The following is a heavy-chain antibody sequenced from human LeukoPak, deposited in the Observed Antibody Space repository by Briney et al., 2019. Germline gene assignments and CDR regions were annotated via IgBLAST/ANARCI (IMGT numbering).Heavy chain of an antibody. CDR2: IIPIFGTA. CDR3: ARNWNYGDYYYYYMDV. V-gene: IGHV1-69*13. CDR1: GGTFSSYA. D-gene: IGHD1-7*01. J-gene: IGHJ6*03. Sequence: SVKVSCKASGGTFSSYAISWVRQAPGQGLEWMGGIIPIFGTANYAQKFQGRVKITADESTSTAYMELSSLRSEDTAVYYCARNWNYGDYYYYYMDVWGKGTTVTVSS.